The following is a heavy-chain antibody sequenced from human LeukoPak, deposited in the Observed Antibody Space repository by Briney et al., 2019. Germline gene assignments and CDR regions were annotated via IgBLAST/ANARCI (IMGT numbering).Heavy chain of an antibody. V-gene: IGHV3-21*01. J-gene: IGHJ4*02. Sequence: GGSLRLSCAASGFTSSSYSMNWVRQAPGKGLEWVSSISSSSSYIYYADSVKGRFTISRDNAKNSLYLQMNSLRAEDTAVDYCAREATYYDFWSGYSERYYFDYWGQGTLVTVSS. CDR3: AREATYYDFWSGYSERYYFDY. CDR2: ISSSSSYI. D-gene: IGHD3-3*01. CDR1: GFTSSSYS.